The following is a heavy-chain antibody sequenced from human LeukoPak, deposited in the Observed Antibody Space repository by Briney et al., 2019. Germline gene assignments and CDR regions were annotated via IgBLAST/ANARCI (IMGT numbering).Heavy chain of an antibody. CDR2: ISSSSSYI. CDR1: GFTFSAHY. CDR3: ARGDYGGNYVTEMIDY. D-gene: IGHD4-23*01. J-gene: IGHJ4*02. Sequence: KSGGSLRLSCAGSGFTFSAHYINWVRQAPGKGLEWVSSISSSSSYIYYADSVKGRFTISRDNAKNSLYLQMNSLRAEDTAVYYCARGDYGGNYVTEMIDYWGQGTLVTVSS. V-gene: IGHV3-21*01.